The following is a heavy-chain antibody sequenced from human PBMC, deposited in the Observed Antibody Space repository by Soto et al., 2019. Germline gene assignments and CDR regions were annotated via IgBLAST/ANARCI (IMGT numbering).Heavy chain of an antibody. V-gene: IGHV4-30-4*01. CDR3: ARYCSGGSCYRDAFDI. J-gene: IGHJ3*02. CDR1: GGSISSGDHC. D-gene: IGHD2-15*01. CDR2: IYYSGST. Sequence: QVQLQESGPGLVKPSQTLSLTCTVSGGSISSGDHCWSWIRQPPGKGLEWIGYIYYSGSTYYNPSRKSRVTISVDTSKNQFSLKLSSVTAADTAVYYCARYCSGGSCYRDAFDIWGQGTMVTVSS.